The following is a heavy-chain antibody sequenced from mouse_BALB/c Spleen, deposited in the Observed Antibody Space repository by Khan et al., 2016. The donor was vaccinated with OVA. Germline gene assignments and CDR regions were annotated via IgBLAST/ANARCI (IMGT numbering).Heavy chain of an antibody. CDR1: GYSFTGSF. CDR3: ARVYDFIAY. CDR2: VNPNTGNT. J-gene: IGHJ3*01. D-gene: IGHD2-14*01. V-gene: IGHV1-20*01. Sequence: EVQLQQSGPDLVKPGASVTMSCKASGYSFTGSFMNWVKQRHGKSLECIGRVNPNTGNTNYNQKFRGKAIFIVATSSSTAYMELRSLTSEDSAVCYVARVYDFIAYWGQGTLVTVSA.